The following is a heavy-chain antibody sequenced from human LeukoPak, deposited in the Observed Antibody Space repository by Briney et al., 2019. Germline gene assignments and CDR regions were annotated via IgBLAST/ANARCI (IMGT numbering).Heavy chain of an antibody. D-gene: IGHD3-3*01. J-gene: IGHJ4*02. CDR3: ARSGDDFWSGYYLHYFDY. CDR2: IRYDGSNK. CDR1: GFTFSSYG. Sequence: GGSLRLSCAASGFTFSSYGMHWVRQAPGKGLEWVAFIRYDGSNKYYTDSVKGRFTISRDNSKNTLYLQMNSLRAEDTAVYYCARSGDDFWSGYYLHYFDYWGQGTLVTVSS. V-gene: IGHV3-30*02.